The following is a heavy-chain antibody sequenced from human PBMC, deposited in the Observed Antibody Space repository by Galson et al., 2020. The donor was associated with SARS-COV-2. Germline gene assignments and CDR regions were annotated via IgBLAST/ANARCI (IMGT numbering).Heavy chain of an antibody. CDR3: ASSGFGEYRRFDP. Sequence: ASETLSLNCTVSGGSISSSSNYWGWIRQPPGGGLEWIASIYSSGSTNYNPSLKSRVTISIDTSKNQLSLMVSSVTAADTAVYYCASSGFGEYRRFDPWGQGTLVTVSS. J-gene: IGHJ5*02. V-gene: IGHV4-39*07. CDR1: GGSISSSSNY. CDR2: IYSSGST. D-gene: IGHD3-10*01.